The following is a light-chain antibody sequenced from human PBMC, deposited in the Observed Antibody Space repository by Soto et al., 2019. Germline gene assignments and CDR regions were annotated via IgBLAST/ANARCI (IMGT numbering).Light chain of an antibody. V-gene: IGKV1-5*03. J-gene: IGKJ1*01. CDR2: KAS. Sequence: DIQMTQSPSTVSASVVSRVTITCRASQNINTWLAWYQQKPGKAPKLLILKASSLESGVPSRFSGSGSGTEFTLTISSLQPDDFATYYCQQYNSYWTFGQGTKVDI. CDR1: QNINTW. CDR3: QQYNSYWT.